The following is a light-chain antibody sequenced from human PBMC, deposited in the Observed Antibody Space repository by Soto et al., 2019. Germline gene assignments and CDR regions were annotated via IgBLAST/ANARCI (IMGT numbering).Light chain of an antibody. CDR3: QQYGRLPGA. Sequence: EIVLTQSPGTLSLSPGERATLSCRASLTVSINYLAWYQQKPGQAPRLLIYGASNRATGIPDRFSGSGSGTDFTLTISRLEPEDFAVYYCQQYGRLPGAFGPGTKVDIK. CDR2: GAS. CDR1: LTVSINY. J-gene: IGKJ3*01. V-gene: IGKV3-20*01.